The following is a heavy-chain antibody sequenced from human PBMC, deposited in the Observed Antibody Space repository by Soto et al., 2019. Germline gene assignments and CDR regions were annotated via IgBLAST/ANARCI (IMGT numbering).Heavy chain of an antibody. V-gene: IGHV4-59*08. CDR1: GGSISSYY. D-gene: IGHD6-13*01. J-gene: IGHJ4*02. CDR2: IYYSRST. CDR3: ARQRVYSSSWKFDY. Sequence: QVQLQESGPGLVKPSETLSLTCTVSGGSISSYYWSWIRQPPGKGLEWIGYIYYSRSTNYNPSLKSRVTISVDTSKNQFSLKLSSVTAADTAVYYCARQRVYSSSWKFDYWGQGTLVTVSS.